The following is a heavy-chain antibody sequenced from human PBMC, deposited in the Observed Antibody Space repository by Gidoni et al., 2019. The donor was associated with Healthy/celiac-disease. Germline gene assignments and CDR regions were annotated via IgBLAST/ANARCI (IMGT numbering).Heavy chain of an antibody. CDR2: ISGSGSST. CDR1: GLTVRRSP. J-gene: IGHJ5*02. D-gene: IGHD3-22*01. Sequence: EVQLLESGGGLAQPGGSPRLSCAASGLTVRRSPMSGPRQAPGKGLEWVLAISGSGSSTYYADTVKGRFTISRDYSKNRLYLQMNSQRAEDTAVYYCAKDGGPVYYYGSSGLPNWFDPWGQGTLVTVSS. CDR3: AKDGGPVYYYGSSGLPNWFDP. V-gene: IGHV3-23*01.